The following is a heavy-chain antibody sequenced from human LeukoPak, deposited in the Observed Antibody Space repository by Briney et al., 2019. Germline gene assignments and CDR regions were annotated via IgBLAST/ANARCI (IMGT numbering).Heavy chain of an antibody. Sequence: ASVKVSSKASGYTFTGYYMHWVRQAPGQGLEWMGWINPNSGGTNYAQKFQGRVTMTRDTSISTAYMELSRLRSDDTAVYYCARANYYDSSGLGVDYWGQGTLVTVSS. CDR1: GYTFTGYY. V-gene: IGHV1-2*02. D-gene: IGHD3-22*01. J-gene: IGHJ4*02. CDR2: INPNSGGT. CDR3: ARANYYDSSGLGVDY.